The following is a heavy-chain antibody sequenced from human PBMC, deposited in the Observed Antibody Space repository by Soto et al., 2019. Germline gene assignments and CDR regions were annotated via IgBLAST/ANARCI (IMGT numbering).Heavy chain of an antibody. Sequence: QTLSLTCAISGDSVSSKSATWNWIRQAPSRGLEWLGRTYYRSKWSTDYAVSLRGRITVSPDSSKNQFSLRLTSLTPEDTAVYYCARALAGSYDYWGQGTLVTVSS. J-gene: IGHJ4*02. CDR1: GDSVSSKSAT. D-gene: IGHD3-10*01. CDR2: TYYRSKWST. V-gene: IGHV6-1*01. CDR3: ARALAGSYDY.